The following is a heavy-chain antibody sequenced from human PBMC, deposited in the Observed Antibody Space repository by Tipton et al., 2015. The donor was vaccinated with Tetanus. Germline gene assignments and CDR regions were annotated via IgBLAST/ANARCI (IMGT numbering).Heavy chain of an antibody. CDR2: ISAYNGNT. CDR3: ARDPRNGIAAAAWFDP. V-gene: IGHV1-18*01. CDR1: GYTFTSYG. D-gene: IGHD6-13*01. J-gene: IGHJ5*02. Sequence: SGPEVKKLGASVKVSCKASGYTFTSYGISWVRQAPGQGLEWMGWISAYNGNTNYAQKLQGRVTMTTDTSTSTAYMELRSLRSDDTAVYYCARDPRNGIAAAAWFDPWGQGTLVTVSS.